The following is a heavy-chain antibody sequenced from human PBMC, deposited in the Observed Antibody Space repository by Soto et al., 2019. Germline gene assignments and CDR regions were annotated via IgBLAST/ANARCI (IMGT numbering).Heavy chain of an antibody. CDR3: VKQVTGWFNDAFDV. V-gene: IGHV3-23*01. Sequence: EVQLLESGGGLVQPGGSLTLSCAASGFTFSSYAMSWLRQAPGKGLEWVSAIDGTGDNTHYADSVKGRFTFSRDNSRNTLYLQRNGLRTEDTALYYCVKQVTGWFNDAFDVWGQGTLVTVSS. J-gene: IGHJ3*01. CDR2: IDGTGDNT. D-gene: IGHD6-19*01. CDR1: GFTFSSYA.